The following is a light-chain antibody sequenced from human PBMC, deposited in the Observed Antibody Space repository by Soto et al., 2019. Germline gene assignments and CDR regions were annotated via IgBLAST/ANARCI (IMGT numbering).Light chain of an antibody. V-gene: IGKV3-20*01. CDR2: GAS. Sequence: EIVLTQSPGTLSLSPGERATLSCRASQSVSSSYLAWYQQKPGQAPRLLIYGASSRATGIPDRFSGSGSGTDVTLTISILEPEDFAVYYCQQYGSSLWTFGQGPKVEIK. J-gene: IGKJ1*01. CDR3: QQYGSSLWT. CDR1: QSVSSSY.